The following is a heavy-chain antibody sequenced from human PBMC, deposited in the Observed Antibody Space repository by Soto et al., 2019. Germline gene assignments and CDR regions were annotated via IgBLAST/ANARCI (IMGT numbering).Heavy chain of an antibody. D-gene: IGHD3-16*01. CDR2: IYWDDDK. CDR1: GFSLTTRGVG. Sequence: QITLKESGPTLVKPTQTLTLTCTFSGFSLTTRGVGVGWIRQPPGKALERLALIYWDDDKRYSPSLQSRLSITKDTSKNQLVLKMTNVDPVDTATYYCAQIPNYYHYDWFDPWGQGTLVSVSS. J-gene: IGHJ5*02. CDR3: AQIPNYYHYDWFDP. V-gene: IGHV2-5*02.